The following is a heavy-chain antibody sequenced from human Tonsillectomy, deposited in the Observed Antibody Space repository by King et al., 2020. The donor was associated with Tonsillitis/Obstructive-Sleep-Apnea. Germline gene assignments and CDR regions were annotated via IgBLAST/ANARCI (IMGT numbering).Heavy chain of an antibody. CDR2: INHSGST. V-gene: IGHV4-34*01. J-gene: IGHJ6*03. CDR1: GGSFSAYY. CDR3: SIGGRGVNSGSYSPQTRAHMDV. Sequence: VQLQQWGAGLLKPSETLSLTCAVYGGSFSAYYWSWIRQPPGKGLEWIGEINHSGSTNYNPSLKSRDTKAVDTSKDQLSLKLSSVTAADTTVYYCSIGGRGVNSGSYSPQTRAHMDVWGKGTTVTVSS. D-gene: IGHD1-26*01.